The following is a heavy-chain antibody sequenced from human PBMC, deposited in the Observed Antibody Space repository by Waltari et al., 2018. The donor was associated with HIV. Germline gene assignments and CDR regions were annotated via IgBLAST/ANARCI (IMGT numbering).Heavy chain of an antibody. D-gene: IGHD4-17*01. Sequence: EVQLVESGGGLVQPGRSLRLSCAASGFTFDDYAFQLVRQAPGKGLEWVSGISRNSGRIGYADSVKGRFTISRDNAKNSLYLQMNSLRAEDTALYYCAKDIFPTTVTTSPFDYWGQGTLVTVSS. CDR3: AKDIFPTTVTTSPFDY. V-gene: IGHV3-9*01. CDR2: ISRNSGRI. J-gene: IGHJ4*02. CDR1: GFTFDDYA.